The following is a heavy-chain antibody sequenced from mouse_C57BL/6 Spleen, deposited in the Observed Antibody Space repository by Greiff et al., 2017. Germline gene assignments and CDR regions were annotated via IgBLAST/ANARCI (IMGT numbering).Heavy chain of an antibody. D-gene: IGHD2-4*01. Sequence: EVKVVESGGGLVKPGGSLKLSCAASGFTFSDYGMHWVRQAPEKGLEWVAYISSGSSTIYYADTVKGRFTISRDNAKNTLFLQMTSLRSEDTAMYYCARNYYDYDGYWYFDVWGTGTTVTVSS. CDR1: GFTFSDYG. CDR3: ARNYYDYDGYWYFDV. J-gene: IGHJ1*03. CDR2: ISSGSSTI. V-gene: IGHV5-17*01.